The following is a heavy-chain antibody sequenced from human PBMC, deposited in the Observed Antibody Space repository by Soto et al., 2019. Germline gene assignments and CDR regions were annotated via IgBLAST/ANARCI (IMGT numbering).Heavy chain of an antibody. CDR2: ISGDSGSS. Sequence: GGSLRLSCAASGFTFEAYSLHWVRQLPGKGLEWVAGISGDSGSSGYADSVRGRFTVSRDNAKNSLFLQMSSLSPEDTALYYCTRRRSARPGFDAFDLWGQGTMVTVSS. CDR3: TRRRSARPGFDAFDL. J-gene: IGHJ3*01. CDR1: GFTFEAYS. V-gene: IGHV3-9*01.